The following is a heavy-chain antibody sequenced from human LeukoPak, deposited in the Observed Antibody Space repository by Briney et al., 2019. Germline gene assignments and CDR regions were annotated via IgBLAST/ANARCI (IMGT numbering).Heavy chain of an antibody. CDR2: IYYTGT. CDR3: ASRKLGNDY. D-gene: IGHD7-27*01. Sequence: SSETLSLTCTVSGGSISSYFWSWIRQSPGKGLEWIGYIYYTGTSYNPSLKSRVTISADTSKNQFSLNLSSVTAADTAVYYCASRKLGNDYWGQGTLVTVSS. CDR1: GGSISSYF. J-gene: IGHJ4*02. V-gene: IGHV4-59*01.